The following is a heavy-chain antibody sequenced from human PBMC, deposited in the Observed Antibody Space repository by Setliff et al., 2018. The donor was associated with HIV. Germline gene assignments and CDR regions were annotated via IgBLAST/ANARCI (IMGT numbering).Heavy chain of an antibody. D-gene: IGHD4-17*01. CDR2: LSPSGTT. CDR3: AAFLVSPVTTQDY. CDR1: GGSFSNYY. J-gene: IGHJ4*02. V-gene: IGHV4-34*01. Sequence: SETLSLTCTVYGGSFSNYYTNWIRQPPGKGLEWIGELSPSGTTRPNPSLQSRVIISLDTSKNLFSLKLTSVTAADTAMYYCAAFLVSPVTTQDYWGQGTPVTVSS.